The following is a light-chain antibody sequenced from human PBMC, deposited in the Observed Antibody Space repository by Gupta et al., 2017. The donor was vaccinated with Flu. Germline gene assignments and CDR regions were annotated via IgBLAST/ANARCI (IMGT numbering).Light chain of an antibody. CDR2: DND. Sequence: VTISCCGSSSNIGGNFVSWYQQLPGTAPKLLIYDNDKRPSGIPDRFSGSKSGTSATLGITGLQTGDEADYDCGTWDNRLNVWMFGGGTKLTVL. CDR1: SSNIGGNF. J-gene: IGLJ3*02. CDR3: GTWDNRLNVWM. V-gene: IGLV1-51*01.